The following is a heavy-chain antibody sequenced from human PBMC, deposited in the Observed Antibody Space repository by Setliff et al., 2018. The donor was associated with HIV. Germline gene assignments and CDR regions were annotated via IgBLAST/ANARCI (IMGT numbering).Heavy chain of an antibody. CDR1: GASIGSVNYY. CDR2: VSYSGTT. D-gene: IGHD6-19*01. V-gene: IGHV4-39*01. Sequence: TLSLTCTVSGASIGSVNYYWGWFRQPPGKGLEWIGSVSYSGTTYYNPSLQSRVTVSGDTSKNQFSLNLNSVTAADTAVYYCARQSLLGKIAVAAYDYWGQGTLVTVSS. CDR3: ARQSLLGKIAVAAYDY. J-gene: IGHJ4*02.